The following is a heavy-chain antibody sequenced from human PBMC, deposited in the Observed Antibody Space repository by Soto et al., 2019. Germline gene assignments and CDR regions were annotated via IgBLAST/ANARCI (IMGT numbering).Heavy chain of an antibody. D-gene: IGHD2-15*01. J-gene: IGHJ6*03. CDR3: ARGPHCSGGSCYHTYYIDV. CDR1: GGSFSGYY. Sequence: QVQLQQWGAGLLKPSETLSLTCAVYGGSFSGYYWSWIRQPPGKGLEWIGEINHSGSTNYNPSLKSRVTISVDTSKNQFSLKLSSVTAAHPAVYYCARGPHCSGGSCYHTYYIDVWGKGTTVTVSS. CDR2: INHSGST. V-gene: IGHV4-34*01.